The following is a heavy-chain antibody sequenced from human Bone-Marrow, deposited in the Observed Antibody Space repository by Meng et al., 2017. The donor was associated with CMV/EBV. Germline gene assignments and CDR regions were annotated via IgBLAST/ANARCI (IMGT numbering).Heavy chain of an antibody. V-gene: IGHV3-48*04. J-gene: IGHJ4*02. D-gene: IGHD4-11*01. Sequence: GESLKISCAASAFTFTRHSMNWVRQAPGKGLEWLSYISTSSDIIYYADSVRGRFTITRDNAKNSVYLQMNSLRAEDTAVYYCARDLFSNKPRYYFDYWGQGTLVTVSS. CDR3: ARDLFSNKPRYYFDY. CDR2: ISTSSDII. CDR1: AFTFTRHS.